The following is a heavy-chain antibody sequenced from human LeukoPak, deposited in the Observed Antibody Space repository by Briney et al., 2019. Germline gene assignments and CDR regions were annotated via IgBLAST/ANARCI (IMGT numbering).Heavy chain of an antibody. J-gene: IGHJ4*02. V-gene: IGHV4-59*01. CDR2: IYYSGST. Sequence: SETLSLTCTVSGGSISSYYWSWIRQPPGKGLEWIGYIYYSGSTNYNPSLKSRVTISVDTSKNQFSLKLSSVTAADTAVYYCARAPTGRDSSGYYGDYFVYWGQGTLVTVSS. D-gene: IGHD3-22*01. CDR3: ARAPTGRDSSGYYGDYFVY. CDR1: GGSISSYY.